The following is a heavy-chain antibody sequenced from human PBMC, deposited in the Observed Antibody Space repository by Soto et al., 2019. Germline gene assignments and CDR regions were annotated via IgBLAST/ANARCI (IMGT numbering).Heavy chain of an antibody. CDR1: GFSIARSAGG. CDR3: AQRLSNSSLPIYHYGFNV. J-gene: IGHJ6*02. V-gene: IGHV2-5*01. Sequence: GPPLVPPETTLTLACTASGFSIARSAGGMALLPQPPGQALRFLAVIYWNDDKRYSPSMKTRLTITKDTSKNQVVLTMTNMGPVDTATFYCAQRLSNSSLPIYHYGFNVWGHGTTVTVS. D-gene: IGHD6-6*01. CDR2: IYWNDDK.